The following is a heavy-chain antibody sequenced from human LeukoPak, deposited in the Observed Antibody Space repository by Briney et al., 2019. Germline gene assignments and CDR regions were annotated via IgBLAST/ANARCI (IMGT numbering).Heavy chain of an antibody. Sequence: SETLSLTCTVPGGSISGYYWTWIRQPPGKGLEWIGYIYSSGSTNYNPSLKSRVTISVDTSKNQFSLRLSSVTAADTAVYYCANVVHDYSNYEEYYYMDVWGKGTTVTVSS. CDR2: IYSSGST. CDR1: GGSISGYY. CDR3: ANVVHDYSNYEEYYYMDV. V-gene: IGHV4-4*09. J-gene: IGHJ6*03. D-gene: IGHD4-11*01.